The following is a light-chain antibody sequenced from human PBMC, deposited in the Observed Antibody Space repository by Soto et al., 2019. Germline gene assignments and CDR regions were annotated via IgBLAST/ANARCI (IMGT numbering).Light chain of an antibody. CDR1: QTISSS. J-gene: IGKJ1*01. Sequence: DIQMTQSPSTLSASVGDRVTITCRASQTISSSLAWYQQKPGKAPKVLIYKASTLKSGVPSRFSGSRSGTEFTLTISSLQPDDFATYYCQHYKSFWTFGQGTKVDIK. V-gene: IGKV1-5*03. CDR3: QHYKSFWT. CDR2: KAS.